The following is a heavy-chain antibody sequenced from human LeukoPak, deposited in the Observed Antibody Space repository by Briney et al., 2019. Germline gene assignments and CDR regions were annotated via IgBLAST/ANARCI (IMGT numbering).Heavy chain of an antibody. CDR2: ISSSSSYI. J-gene: IGHJ4*02. CDR1: GFTFSSYS. Sequence: PGGSLRLSCAASGFTFSSYSMNWVRQAPGKGLEWVSSISSSSSYIYYADSVKGRFTISRDNAKNSLYLQMNSLRAEDTAVYYCATTYYYDSSDYYLFDYWGQGTLVTVSS. D-gene: IGHD3-22*01. V-gene: IGHV3-21*01. CDR3: ATTYYYDSSDYYLFDY.